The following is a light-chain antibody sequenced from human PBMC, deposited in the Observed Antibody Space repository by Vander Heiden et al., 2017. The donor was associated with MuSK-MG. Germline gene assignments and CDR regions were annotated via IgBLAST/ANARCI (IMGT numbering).Light chain of an antibody. CDR1: QDISNY. Sequence: DIQMTQSSSSLSASVGDRVTITCQASQDISNYLNWYQQKPGKAPKLLIYDASNLETGVPSRFSGSGSGTDFTFTISSLQPEDIATYYCQQYDNLPLLTFGQGTRLEIK. CDR2: DAS. CDR3: QQYDNLPLLT. V-gene: IGKV1-33*01. J-gene: IGKJ5*01.